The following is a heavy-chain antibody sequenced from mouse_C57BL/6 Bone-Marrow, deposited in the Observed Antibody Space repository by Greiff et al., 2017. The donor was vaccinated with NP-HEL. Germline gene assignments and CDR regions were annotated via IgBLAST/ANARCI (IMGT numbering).Heavy chain of an antibody. J-gene: IGHJ2*01. V-gene: IGHV5-6*01. CDR1: GFTFSSYG. D-gene: IGHD2-5*01. Sequence: EVKLVESGGDLVKPGGSLKLSCAASGFTFSSYGLSWVRQTPDKRLEWVATISSGGSYTYYPDSVKGRFTISRDNAKKTLYLQMSSLKSEDTAMYYCARHYYSNYFDYWGQGTTLTVSS. CDR2: ISSGGSYT. CDR3: ARHYYSNYFDY.